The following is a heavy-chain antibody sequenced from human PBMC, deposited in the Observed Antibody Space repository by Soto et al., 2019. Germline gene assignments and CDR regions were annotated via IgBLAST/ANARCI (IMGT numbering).Heavy chain of an antibody. CDR1: GFSLSNPRMG. Sequence: SGPTLVNPTETLTLTCTVSGFSLSNPRMGVSWIRQPPGKALEWLAHIFSNDEKSYSTSLKSRLTISRDASKSQVVLTMTNMDPVDTATYYCARIQRISMIVVSKPYFDYWGQGALVTVSS. V-gene: IGHV2-26*01. CDR2: IFSNDEK. CDR3: ARIQRISMIVVSKPYFDY. D-gene: IGHD3-22*01. J-gene: IGHJ4*02.